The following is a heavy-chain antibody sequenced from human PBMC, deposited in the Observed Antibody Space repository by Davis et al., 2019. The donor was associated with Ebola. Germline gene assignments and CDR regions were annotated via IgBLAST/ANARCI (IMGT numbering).Heavy chain of an antibody. Sequence: PGGSLRLSCGVFGESLSYFSWSWIRQPPGKGLERIGEINHSGSTSYNPSVKSRVTISVDTSKNHFSLNLTSVTAADSAVYYCARGRARIDYWGQGTLVTVSS. CDR3: ARGRARIDY. V-gene: IGHV4-34*01. CDR1: GESLSYFS. CDR2: INHSGST. J-gene: IGHJ4*02.